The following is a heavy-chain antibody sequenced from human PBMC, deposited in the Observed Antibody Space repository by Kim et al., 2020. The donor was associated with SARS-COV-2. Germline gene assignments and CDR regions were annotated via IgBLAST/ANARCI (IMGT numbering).Heavy chain of an antibody. J-gene: IGHJ4*02. CDR2: IYPDDSDT. CDR3: ARRHASAGRNYGGGGYPFDY. CDR1: GYTFVKYW. Sequence: GESLKISCKGSGYTFVKYWIAWVRRMPGRGLEWMGSIYPDDSDTRYSPSFQGQVTISADKSINTAYLQWSSLKASDSATYYCARRHASAGRNYGGGGYPFDYWGQGILVTVSS. D-gene: IGHD3-16*02. V-gene: IGHV5-51*01.